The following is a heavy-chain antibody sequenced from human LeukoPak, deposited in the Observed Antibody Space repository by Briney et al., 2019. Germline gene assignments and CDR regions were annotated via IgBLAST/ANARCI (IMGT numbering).Heavy chain of an antibody. CDR2: ISSSSSHT. CDR1: GFTFSDYY. J-gene: IGHJ3*02. D-gene: IGHD3-10*01. Sequence: GGSLRLSCAASGFTFSDYYMSWIRQAPGKGLEWVSYISSSSSHTNYADSVKGRFTISRDNAKNSLYLQMNSLRAEDTAVYYCARDTKATMVRGTAFDIWGQGTMVTVSS. CDR3: ARDTKATMVRGTAFDI. V-gene: IGHV3-11*06.